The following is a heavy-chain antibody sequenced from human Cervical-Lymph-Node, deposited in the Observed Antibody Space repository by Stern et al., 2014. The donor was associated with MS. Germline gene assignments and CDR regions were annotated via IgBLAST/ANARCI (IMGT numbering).Heavy chain of an antibody. CDR2: IYSGDADT. CDR3: ASFSGSHSDAFDM. J-gene: IGHJ3*02. V-gene: IGHV5-51*01. Sequence: EVQLVESGAEVKKAGESLRISCKGYGYTFSSHWIVWVRQMPGKDLEWMWSIYSGDADTRYSPSFPGQVTISADRAIKTAYLQWSRLKASDTAMYFCASFSGSHSDAFDMWGQGTMVTVSS. CDR1: GYTFSSHW. D-gene: IGHD1-26*01.